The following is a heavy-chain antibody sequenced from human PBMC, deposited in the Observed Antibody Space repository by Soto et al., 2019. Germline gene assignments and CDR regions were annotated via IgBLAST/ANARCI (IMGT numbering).Heavy chain of an antibody. V-gene: IGHV4-59*01. CDR1: GGSIRGYY. CDR2: SYSSETT. J-gene: IGHJ4*02. CDR3: ARGMYGSGTVDY. D-gene: IGHD3-10*01. Sequence: QVQLQESGPGLVKPSETLSLTCSVSGGSIRGYYWSWMRQTPGKGLEWIGYSYSSETTNYNPSLKSRSTISLDTSKRQVSLRLTSVTAADTALYFCARGMYGSGTVDYWGQGILVTVSS.